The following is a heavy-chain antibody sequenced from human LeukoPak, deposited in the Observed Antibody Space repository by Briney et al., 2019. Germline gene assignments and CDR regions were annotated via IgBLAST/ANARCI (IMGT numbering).Heavy chain of an antibody. V-gene: IGHV4-59*01. Sequence: PSETLSLTCTVSGGSISSYYWGWIRQPPRKGLEWIGYIYYSGSTNYNPSLKSRVTISVDTSKNQFSLKLSSVTAADTAVYYCARITLGAFDIWGQGTMVTVSS. CDR2: IYYSGST. J-gene: IGHJ3*02. CDR3: ARITLGAFDI. D-gene: IGHD3-10*01. CDR1: GGSISSYY.